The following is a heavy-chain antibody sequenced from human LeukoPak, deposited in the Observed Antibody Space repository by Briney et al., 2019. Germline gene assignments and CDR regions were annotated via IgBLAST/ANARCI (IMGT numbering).Heavy chain of an antibody. CDR3: ARSDIVVVPAAMTTVFDY. D-gene: IGHD2-2*01. J-gene: IGHJ4*02. V-gene: IGHV4-34*01. CDR1: GGSFSGYY. Sequence: PSETLSLTCAVYGGSFSGYYRSWIRQPPGKGLEWIGEINHSGSTNYNPSLKSRVTISVDTSKNQFSLKLSSVTAADTAVYYCARSDIVVVPAAMTTVFDYWGQGTLVTVSS. CDR2: INHSGST.